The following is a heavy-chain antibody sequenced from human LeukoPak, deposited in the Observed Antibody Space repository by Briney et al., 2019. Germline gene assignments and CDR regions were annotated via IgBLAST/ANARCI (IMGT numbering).Heavy chain of an antibody. Sequence: PSETLSLTCTVSGGSISSYYWSWIRQPPGKGLGWSGYIYYSGSTNYNPSLKSRVTISVDTSKNQCSLKLSSVTATATAVYYCARGAGDYYGSGADTFDIWGQGTMVTVSS. V-gene: IGHV4-59*01. CDR2: IYYSGST. CDR3: ARGAGDYYGSGADTFDI. J-gene: IGHJ3*02. CDR1: GGSISSYY. D-gene: IGHD3-10*01.